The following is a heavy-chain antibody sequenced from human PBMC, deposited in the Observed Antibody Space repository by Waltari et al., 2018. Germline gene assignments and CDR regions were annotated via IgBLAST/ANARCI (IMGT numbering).Heavy chain of an antibody. Sequence: QVQLVQSGAEVERPGASVRISCKASGSTFTNYYVPWLRQAPGRGFEWLGIIDPDGGGTTYAPKFRDRLSLTRDTSTSVLYMALDNLNSDDSAIYFCARGRGTLGQLLVTYWGQGTQVLVSS. D-gene: IGHD6-13*01. J-gene: IGHJ4*02. CDR2: IDPDGGGT. CDR3: ARGRGTLGQLLVTY. V-gene: IGHV1-46*01. CDR1: GSTFTNYY.